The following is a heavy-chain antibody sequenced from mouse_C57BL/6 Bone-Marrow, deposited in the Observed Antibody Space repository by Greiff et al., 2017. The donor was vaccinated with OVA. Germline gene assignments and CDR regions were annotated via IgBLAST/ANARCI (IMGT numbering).Heavy chain of an antibody. CDR3: ARSRYGNPFAY. D-gene: IGHD2-1*01. CDR2: INSDGGST. V-gene: IGHV5-2*03. CDR1: EYDFPSHD. Sequence: EVKLVESGGGLVQPGESLKLSCESNEYDFPSHDMSWVRQTPEKRLELVAAINSDGGSTYYPDTMERRFIISRDNTKKTLYLQMSSLRSEDTALYDCARSRYGNPFAYWGQGTLVTVSA. J-gene: IGHJ3*01.